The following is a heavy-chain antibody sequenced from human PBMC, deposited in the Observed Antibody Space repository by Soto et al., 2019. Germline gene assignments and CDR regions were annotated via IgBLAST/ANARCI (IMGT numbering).Heavy chain of an antibody. CDR2: IYHSGST. V-gene: IGHV4-30-2*01. D-gene: IGHD6-13*01. CDR3: ATGISLYNWFDP. J-gene: IGHJ5*02. Sequence: SETLSVTCAVAGGSISSGGYSWSWIRQPPGKGLEWIGYIYHSGSTYYNPSLKSRVTISVDRSKNQFSLKLSSVTAADTAVYYCATGISLYNWFDPWGQGTLVTVSS. CDR1: GGSISSGGYS.